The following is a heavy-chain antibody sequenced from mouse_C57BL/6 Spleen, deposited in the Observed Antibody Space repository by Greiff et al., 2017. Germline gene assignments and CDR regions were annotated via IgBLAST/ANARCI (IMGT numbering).Heavy chain of an antibody. J-gene: IGHJ3*01. Sequence: VQLQQSGPELVKPGASVKIPCKASGYTFTDYNMDWVKQSHGKSLEWIGDINPNNGGTIYNQKFKGKATLTVDKSSSTAYMELRRLTSEDTAVYYCARNAYRYPSWFAYWGQGTLVTVSA. CDR1: GYTFTDYN. CDR3: ARNAYRYPSWFAY. V-gene: IGHV1-18*01. D-gene: IGHD6-5*01. CDR2: INPNNGGT.